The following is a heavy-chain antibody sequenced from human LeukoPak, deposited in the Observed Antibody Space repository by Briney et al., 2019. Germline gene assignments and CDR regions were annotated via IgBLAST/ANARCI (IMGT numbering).Heavy chain of an antibody. CDR2: TYYRSRWYN. CDR1: GDSVSSNSAA. V-gene: IGHV6-1*01. Sequence: SQTLSLTCAISGDSVSSNSAAWNWIRQSPSRGLEWLGRTYYRSRWYNNYAVSVKSRITINPDTSKNQFSLQLNSVTPEDTAVYYWARGGVWSGFYIRPYFDDWAQGTLVSVSS. D-gene: IGHD3-3*01. J-gene: IGHJ4*02. CDR3: ARGGVWSGFYIRPYFDD.